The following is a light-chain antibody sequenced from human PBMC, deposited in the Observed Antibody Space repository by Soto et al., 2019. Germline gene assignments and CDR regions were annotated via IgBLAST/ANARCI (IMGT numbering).Light chain of an antibody. Sequence: EIVLTQSPAILSLSPGERATLSCRASQSISRYLAWYQQKPGQAPRLLIYDASYRATGVPARFSGSGSGTDFTLTISRLEPEDFAVYYCQQYDSSPKTFGQGTKVDIK. CDR1: QSISRY. CDR2: DAS. CDR3: QQYDSSPKT. V-gene: IGKV3-11*01. J-gene: IGKJ1*01.